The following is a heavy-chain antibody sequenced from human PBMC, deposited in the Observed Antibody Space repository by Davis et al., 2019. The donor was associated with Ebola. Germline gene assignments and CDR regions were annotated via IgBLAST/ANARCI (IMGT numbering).Heavy chain of an antibody. CDR3: ARGGLVPAALYL. CDR1: GASMTSYY. CDR2: IAYTGNT. Sequence: PSETLSLTCTASGASMTSYYWSWIRQLPGKGLEWIGYIAYTGNTIYNPSLKSRVTISGDTSKKQFSLRLSSVTAADTAVYYCARGGLVPAALYLWGQGTMVTVSS. D-gene: IGHD2-2*01. J-gene: IGHJ3*01. V-gene: IGHV4-59*01.